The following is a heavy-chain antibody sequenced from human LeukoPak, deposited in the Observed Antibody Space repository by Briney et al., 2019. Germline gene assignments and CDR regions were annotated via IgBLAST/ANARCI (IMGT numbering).Heavy chain of an antibody. CDR1: GFSFSTYV. D-gene: IGHD3-22*01. Sequence: GGSLRLSCAASGFSFSTYVMTWVRQAPGKGLEWVSVIYNSGSTYYADSVKGRFTISRDNSKNTLYLQINSLRAEDTAVYYCARTNSGSHGAFDIWGQGTLVTVSS. V-gene: IGHV3-53*01. CDR2: IYNSGST. J-gene: IGHJ3*02. CDR3: ARTNSGSHGAFDI.